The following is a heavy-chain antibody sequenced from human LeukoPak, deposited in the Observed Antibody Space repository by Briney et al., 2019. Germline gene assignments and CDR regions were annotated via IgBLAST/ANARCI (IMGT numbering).Heavy chain of an antibody. CDR2: IIPIYGST. V-gene: IGHV1-69*06. J-gene: IGHJ4*02. CDR1: GGTFINYS. D-gene: IGHD3-22*01. CDR3: ARDNYYGSAGFFHF. Sequence: SVKVSCKTSGGTFINYSINWVRQAPGQGLQWMGKIIPIYGSTDYAQKFQGRVTFTADKSTSTAYMELSSLRSEDTAVYFCARDNYYGSAGFFHFWGQGTMVTVSS.